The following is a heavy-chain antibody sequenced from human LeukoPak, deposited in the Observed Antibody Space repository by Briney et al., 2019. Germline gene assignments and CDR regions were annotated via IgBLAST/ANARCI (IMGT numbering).Heavy chain of an antibody. CDR2: ISDSGGST. J-gene: IGHJ5*02. Sequence: GGSLRLSCAASGFTFSNYDMSWVRQAPGKGLEWVPSISDSGGSTYYADSVKGRFTVSRDNSKNTLYLQMTNLRAADTAVYYCAKDLSRAVAADWFDPWDQGSLVTVSS. D-gene: IGHD6-19*01. CDR3: AKDLSRAVAADWFDP. CDR1: GFTFSNYD. V-gene: IGHV3-23*01.